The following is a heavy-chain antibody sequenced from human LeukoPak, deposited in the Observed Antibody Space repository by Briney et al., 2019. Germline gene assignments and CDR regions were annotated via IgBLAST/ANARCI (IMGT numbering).Heavy chain of an antibody. Sequence: GGSLRLSCAASGFTFDDYAMHWVRQAPGKGLEWVSGISWNSGSIGYADSVKGRFTISRDNAKNSLYLQMNSLRAEDTALYYCANGRSSSWVIDYWGQGTLVTVSS. CDR2: ISWNSGSI. CDR3: ANGRSSSWVIDY. D-gene: IGHD6-6*01. V-gene: IGHV3-9*01. J-gene: IGHJ4*02. CDR1: GFTFDDYA.